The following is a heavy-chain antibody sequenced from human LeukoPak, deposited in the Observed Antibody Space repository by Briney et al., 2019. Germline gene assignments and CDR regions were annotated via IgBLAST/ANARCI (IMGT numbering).Heavy chain of an antibody. Sequence: ASVKVSCKASGYTFTGYYMHWVRQAPGQGLEWMGWINPNSGGTNYAQKFQGRVTMTRDTSISTAYMELSRLRSDDAAVHYCARGSRITIFGVVTHPPAGLWGQGTLVTVSS. J-gene: IGHJ4*02. V-gene: IGHV1-2*02. CDR1: GYTFTGYY. CDR3: ARGSRITIFGVVTHPPAGL. D-gene: IGHD3-3*01. CDR2: INPNSGGT.